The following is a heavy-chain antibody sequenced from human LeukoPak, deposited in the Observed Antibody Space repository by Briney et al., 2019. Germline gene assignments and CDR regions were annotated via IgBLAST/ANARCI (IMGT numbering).Heavy chain of an antibody. CDR3: AKAALGYYDSSGYYYDGDDAFDI. CDR1: GFTFSSYS. J-gene: IGHJ3*02. D-gene: IGHD3-22*01. V-gene: IGHV3-48*01. CDR2: ISSGSSAT. Sequence: PGGSLRLSCAASGFTFSSYSMNWVRQAPGKGLEWISYISSGSSATYYADSVKGRFTISGDNSKNTLYLQMNSLRAEDTAVYYCAKAALGYYDSSGYYYDGDDAFDIWGQGTMVTVSS.